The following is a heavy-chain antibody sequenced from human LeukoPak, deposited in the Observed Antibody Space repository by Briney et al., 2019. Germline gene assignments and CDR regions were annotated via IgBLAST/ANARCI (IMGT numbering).Heavy chain of an antibody. CDR2: ISAYNGNT. D-gene: IGHD2-15*01. Sequence: ASVKVSCKASGYTFTSYGISWVRQAPGQGLEWMGWISAYNGNTNYAQKLQGRVTITTDTSTSTAYMELRSLRSDDTAVYYCARVDCSGGSCYSVLGLWVWFDPWGQGTLVTVSS. CDR3: ARVDCSGGSCYSVLGLWVWFDP. CDR1: GYTFTSYG. J-gene: IGHJ5*02. V-gene: IGHV1-18*01.